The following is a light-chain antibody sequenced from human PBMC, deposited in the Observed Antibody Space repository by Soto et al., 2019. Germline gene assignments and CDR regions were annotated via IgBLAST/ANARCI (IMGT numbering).Light chain of an antibody. CDR1: SSDVGGYNY. CDR3: SSYTSSSTHNYV. J-gene: IGLJ1*01. Sequence: QSVLTQPASVSGSPGQSITISCTGTSSDVGGYNYVSWYQQHPAKAPKLMIYEVSNRPSGVSHRFSGSKSGNTASLTISGLQAEDEADYYCSSYTSSSTHNYVFGTGTKVTVL. V-gene: IGLV2-14*01. CDR2: EVS.